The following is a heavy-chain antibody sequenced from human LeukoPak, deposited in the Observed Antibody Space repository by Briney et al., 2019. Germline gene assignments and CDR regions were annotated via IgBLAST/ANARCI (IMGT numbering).Heavy chain of an antibody. CDR3: AKVQQLATIYYFDY. J-gene: IGHJ4*02. D-gene: IGHD6-13*01. CDR2: MSGSGGTT. V-gene: IGHV3-23*01. Sequence: GGSLRLSCAASGFTFSSYAMSWVRQAPGKGLEWVSAMSGSGGTTYYADSVKGRFAISRDNSRNALYLQMSSLRTEDTALYYCAKVQQLATIYYFDYWGQGSLVTVSS. CDR1: GFTFSSYA.